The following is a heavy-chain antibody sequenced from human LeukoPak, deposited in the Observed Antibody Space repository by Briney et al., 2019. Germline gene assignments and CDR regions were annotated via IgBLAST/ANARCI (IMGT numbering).Heavy chain of an antibody. Sequence: GGSLRLSCAASGFTFSSYAMHWVRQAPGKGLEWVAVISYDGSNKYYADSVKGRFTISRDNSKSTLYLQMNSLRAEDTAVYYCAREGITIFGVVIPHDAFDIWGQGTMVTVSS. CDR2: ISYDGSNK. CDR3: AREGITIFGVVIPHDAFDI. D-gene: IGHD3-3*01. V-gene: IGHV3-30-3*01. CDR1: GFTFSSYA. J-gene: IGHJ3*02.